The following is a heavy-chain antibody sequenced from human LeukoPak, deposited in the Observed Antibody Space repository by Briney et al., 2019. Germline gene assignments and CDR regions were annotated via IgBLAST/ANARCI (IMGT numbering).Heavy chain of an antibody. Sequence: PSETLSLTCAVSGVSISDGGYSWSWIRQPPGKGLEWIGYISYNGNTNYNPSLKSRVSMSLDMSKNQFSLKLSSVTAADTAVYYCARVSPRWFGDNAFDYWGQGTLVTVSS. D-gene: IGHD3-10*01. J-gene: IGHJ4*02. CDR2: ISYNGNT. CDR1: GVSISDGGYS. V-gene: IGHV4-30-4*07. CDR3: ARVSPRWFGDNAFDY.